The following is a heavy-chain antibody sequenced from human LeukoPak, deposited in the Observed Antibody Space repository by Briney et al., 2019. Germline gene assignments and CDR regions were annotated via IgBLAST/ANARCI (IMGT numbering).Heavy chain of an antibody. Sequence: GRSLRLSCAASGFTFSSYAMSWVRQAPGKGLGWVSAISGSGGSTYYADSVKGRFTISRDNSKNTLYLQMNSLRAEDTAVYYCAKHGVSIAVAGTFDYWGQGTLVTVSS. D-gene: IGHD6-19*01. V-gene: IGHV3-23*01. CDR3: AKHGVSIAVAGTFDY. CDR2: ISGSGGST. J-gene: IGHJ4*02. CDR1: GFTFSSYA.